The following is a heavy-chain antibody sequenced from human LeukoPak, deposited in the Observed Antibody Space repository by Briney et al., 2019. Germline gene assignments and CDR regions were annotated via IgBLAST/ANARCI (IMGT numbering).Heavy chain of an antibody. J-gene: IGHJ4*02. D-gene: IGHD1-14*01. V-gene: IGHV3-53*04. CDR3: ARDAEGEYYFDF. Sequence: GGSLRLSCAASGFIVSSNYMSWVRQAPGKGLEWVSLIYSGGSTYYADSVKGRFNISRHNSKNTLYLQMNSLRAEDTAVYYCARDAEGEYYFDFRGQGTLVTVSS. CDR1: GFIVSSNY. CDR2: IYSGGST.